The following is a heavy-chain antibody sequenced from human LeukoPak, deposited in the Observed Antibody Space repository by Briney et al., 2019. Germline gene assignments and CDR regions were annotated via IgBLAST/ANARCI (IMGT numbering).Heavy chain of an antibody. CDR2: ISGSGGST. J-gene: IGHJ4*02. Sequence: GGSLRLSCAASGFTFSSYAMSWVRQAPGKGLEWVSAISGSGGSTYYADSVKGRFTISRDNSKNTLYLQMNSLRAEDTAVYYCARARYYQLLIYYYFDYWGQGTLVTVSS. V-gene: IGHV3-23*01. CDR3: ARARYYQLLIYYYFDY. D-gene: IGHD2-2*01. CDR1: GFTFSSYA.